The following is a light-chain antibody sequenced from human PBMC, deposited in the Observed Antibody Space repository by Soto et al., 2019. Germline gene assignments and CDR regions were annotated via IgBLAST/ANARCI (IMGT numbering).Light chain of an antibody. CDR2: GAS. CDR3: QQYKDWLPLT. J-gene: IGKJ4*01. V-gene: IGKV3D-15*01. Sequence: EIGMTQSPVTLSASPGERVTLSCRASQSVNINLAWYQQRPGQAPRVLIYGASNRASGIPDRFSGSGSGTDVTLTISSLEPDDFALYYCQQYKDWLPLTFGGGTRVEIK. CDR1: QSVNIN.